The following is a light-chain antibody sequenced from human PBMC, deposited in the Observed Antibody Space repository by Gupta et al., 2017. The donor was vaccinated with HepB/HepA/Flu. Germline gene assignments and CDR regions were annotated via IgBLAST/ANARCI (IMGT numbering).Light chain of an antibody. V-gene: IGKV3-15*01. CDR3: QQENNGHPWYT. J-gene: IGKJ2*01. Sequence: EIVMTQSPATLSVSPGERATLSCRASQSVSSNLAWYQQTPGQAPRLLIYGASTRATGIKARFSGSGDGTEFTLTISSRQSEDFAVYYCQQENNGHPWYTFGQGTKLEIK. CDR1: QSVSSN. CDR2: GAS.